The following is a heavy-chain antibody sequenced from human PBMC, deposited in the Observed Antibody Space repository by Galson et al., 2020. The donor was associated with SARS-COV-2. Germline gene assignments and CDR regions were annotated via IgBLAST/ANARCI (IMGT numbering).Heavy chain of an antibody. Sequence: SENLSLTCAVYGGSISGSSWTWIRLSPEKGLDWIGQINIGGNTNYSPSLTSRVTVSIDTSKNQFSLNLRSVSAADTALYFCARGRRGVVPSPVRGLGPFYSYYYMDVWGKGTTVTVSS. CDR3: ARGRRGVVPSPVRGLGPFYSYYYMDV. CDR2: INIGGNT. J-gene: IGHJ6*03. V-gene: IGHV4-34*01. CDR1: GGSISGSS. D-gene: IGHD3-10*01.